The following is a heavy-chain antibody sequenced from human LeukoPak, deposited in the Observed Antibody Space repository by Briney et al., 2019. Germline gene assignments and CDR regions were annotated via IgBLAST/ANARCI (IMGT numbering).Heavy chain of an antibody. J-gene: IGHJ4*02. CDR3: TRTPWGYQLSNPLYYFDY. CDR2: IRSKAYGGTT. D-gene: IGHD2-2*01. Sequence: PGGSLRLSCTASGFTFGDYAMSWVRQAPGKGLEWVGFIRSKAYGGTTEYAASVKGRFTISRDDSKSIAYLQMNSLKTEDTAVYYCTRTPWGYQLSNPLYYFDYWGQGTLVTVSS. V-gene: IGHV3-49*04. CDR1: GFTFGDYA.